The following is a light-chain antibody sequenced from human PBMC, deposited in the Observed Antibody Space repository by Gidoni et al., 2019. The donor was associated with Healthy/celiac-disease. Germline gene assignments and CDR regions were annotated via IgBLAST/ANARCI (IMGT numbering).Light chain of an antibody. CDR2: AAS. Sequence: DIQMTQSPSSLSASVGDRVTITCRSSQSISRYLNWYQQKPGKAPKLLIYAASSLQSGVPSRFSGSGSGTDFTLTISRLQPEDFATYYCQQSYSTPLTCGPXTKVDIK. J-gene: IGKJ3*01. V-gene: IGKV1-39*01. CDR1: QSISRY. CDR3: QQSYSTPLT.